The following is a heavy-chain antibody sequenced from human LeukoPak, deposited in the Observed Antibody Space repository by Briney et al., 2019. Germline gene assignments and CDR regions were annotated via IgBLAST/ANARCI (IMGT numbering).Heavy chain of an antibody. Sequence: PGGSLRLSCAASGFTLSDHYMDWVLQAPGKGLEWVGRTRNKAKSYTTEYAASVKGRFTISRDDSKNSLYLQMNSLKTEDTAVYYCATVAGGSYYFDYWGQGTLVTVSS. CDR3: ATVAGGSYYFDY. D-gene: IGHD1-14*01. V-gene: IGHV3-72*01. CDR1: GFTLSDHY. CDR2: TRNKAKSYTT. J-gene: IGHJ4*02.